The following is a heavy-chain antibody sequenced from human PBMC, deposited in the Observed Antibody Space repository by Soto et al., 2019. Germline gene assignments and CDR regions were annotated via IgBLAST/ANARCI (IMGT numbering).Heavy chain of an antibody. V-gene: IGHV5-51*01. Sequence: LGESLKISCKGSGYSFTSYWIGWVRQMPGKGLEWMGIIYPGDSDTRYSPSFQGQVTISRDNSKNTLYLQMNSLRAEDTAVYYCAKDDGLYCSGGSCPTNYYYYYGMDVWGQGTTVTVSS. CDR3: AKDDGLYCSGGSCPTNYYYYYGMDV. D-gene: IGHD2-15*01. CDR2: IYPGDSDT. CDR1: GYSFTSYW. J-gene: IGHJ6*02.